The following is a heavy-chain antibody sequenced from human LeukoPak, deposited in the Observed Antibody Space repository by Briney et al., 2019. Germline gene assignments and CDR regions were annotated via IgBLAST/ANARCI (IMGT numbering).Heavy chain of an antibody. CDR3: ARGVRDGYNPWYFDL. D-gene: IGHD5-24*01. J-gene: IGHJ2*01. V-gene: IGHV4-34*01. Sequence: PSETLSLTCAVYGGSFSGYYWSWIRQPPGKGLEWIGEINHSGSTNYNPSLKSRVTISVDTSKNQFSLKLSSVTAADTAVYYCARGVRDGYNPWYFDLWGRGTLVTVSS. CDR2: INHSGST. CDR1: GGSFSGYY.